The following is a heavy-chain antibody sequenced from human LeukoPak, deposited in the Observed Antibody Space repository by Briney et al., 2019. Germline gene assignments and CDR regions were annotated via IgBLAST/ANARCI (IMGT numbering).Heavy chain of an antibody. CDR3: ARGRWLQALYYSDY. J-gene: IGHJ4*02. CDR2: ISGRGTST. D-gene: IGHD5-24*01. CDR1: GFXFSTYA. Sequence: GGSLRLSCAASGFXFSTYALSWVRQAPGKRLEWVSRISGRGTSTYYADSVKGRFTISRDNAKNSLHLQMNSLRAEDTAVYYCARGRWLQALYYSDYWGQGTLVTVSS. V-gene: IGHV3-23*01.